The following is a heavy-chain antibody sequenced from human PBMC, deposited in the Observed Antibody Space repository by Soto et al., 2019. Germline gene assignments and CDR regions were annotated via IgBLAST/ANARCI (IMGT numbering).Heavy chain of an antibody. CDR3: ARGRTYYDFWSGYGVGFDY. Sequence: SETLSLTCAVYGGSFSGYYWSWIRQPPGKGLEWIGEINHSGSTNYNPSLKSRVTISVDTSKNQFSLKLSSVTAADTAVYYCARGRTYYDFWSGYGVGFDYWGQGTLVTVSS. D-gene: IGHD3-3*01. J-gene: IGHJ4*02. V-gene: IGHV4-34*01. CDR1: GGSFSGYY. CDR2: INHSGST.